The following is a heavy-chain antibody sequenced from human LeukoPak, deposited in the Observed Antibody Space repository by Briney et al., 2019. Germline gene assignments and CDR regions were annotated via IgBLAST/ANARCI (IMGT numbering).Heavy chain of an antibody. V-gene: IGHV5-51*01. Sequence: GESLKTSCKGSGYSFTSYWIGWVRQMPGKGLEGMWIIYPGGSDTRYSPSFQGQVTISADKSIRTAYLQWSSLKASDTAMYYCARQGAYCSSTSCYVGYFDYWGQGTLVTVSS. J-gene: IGHJ4*02. D-gene: IGHD2-2*01. CDR3: ARQGAYCSSTSCYVGYFDY. CDR1: GYSFTSYW. CDR2: IYPGGSDT.